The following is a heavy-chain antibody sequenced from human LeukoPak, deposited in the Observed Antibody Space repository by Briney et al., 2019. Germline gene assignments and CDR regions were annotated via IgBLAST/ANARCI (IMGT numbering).Heavy chain of an antibody. CDR3: AREIVEMATTYFDY. V-gene: IGHV4-59*11. J-gene: IGHJ4*02. CDR1: GGSLSSHH. Sequence: SETLSLTCTVSGGSLSSHHWSWIPQPPGKGLEWVGYIYYVGSTKYNPSLKSRVTISVDTSKNQFSLKLSSVTTADTAVYYCAREIVEMATTYFDYWGQGTLVTVSS. CDR2: IYYVGST. D-gene: IGHD5-24*01.